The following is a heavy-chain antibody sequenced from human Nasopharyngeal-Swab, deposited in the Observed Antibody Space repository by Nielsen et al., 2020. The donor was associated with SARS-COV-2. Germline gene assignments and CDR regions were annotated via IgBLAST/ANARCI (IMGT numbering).Heavy chain of an antibody. D-gene: IGHD6-13*01. CDR2: ISSSSSTI. J-gene: IGHJ5*02. V-gene: IGHV3-48*01. CDR1: GFTFSSYS. CDR3: ARPLSRDSTWTTEANWFDP. Sequence: GESLKISCAASGFTFSSYSMNWVRQAPGKGLEWVSYISSSSSTIYYADSVKGRFTISRDNAKNSLYLQMNSLRAEDTALYHCARPLSRDSTWTTEANWFDPWGQGTLVTVSS.